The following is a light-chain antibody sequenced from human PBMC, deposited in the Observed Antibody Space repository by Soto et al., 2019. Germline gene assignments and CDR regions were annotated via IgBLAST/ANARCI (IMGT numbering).Light chain of an antibody. J-gene: IGKJ1*01. Sequence: DIQMTQSPSSLSASVGDRVTITCLANQDISIYLNWYQQKLGKAPKLLIYDTSTLGAGVPARFSGSGSGTVFTLTINSLQPEDLATYCCQQYDSLTWTFGQGTRVEVK. CDR2: DTS. CDR3: QQYDSLTWT. CDR1: QDISIY. V-gene: IGKV1-33*01.